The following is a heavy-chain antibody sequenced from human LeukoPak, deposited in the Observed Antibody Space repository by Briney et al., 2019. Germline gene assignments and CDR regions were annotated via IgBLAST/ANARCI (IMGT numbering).Heavy chain of an antibody. CDR1: GGSISSYY. J-gene: IGHJ4*02. V-gene: IGHV4-59*01. Sequence: PSETLSLTCTVSGGSISSYYWTWIRQPPGKGLEWIGYIYYSGSTNYNPSLKSRVTISVDTSKNQFSLKLTSVTAADTAVYYCARYSYGWRGFDYWGQGTLVTVSS. CDR3: ARYSYGWRGFDY. CDR2: IYYSGST. D-gene: IGHD5-18*01.